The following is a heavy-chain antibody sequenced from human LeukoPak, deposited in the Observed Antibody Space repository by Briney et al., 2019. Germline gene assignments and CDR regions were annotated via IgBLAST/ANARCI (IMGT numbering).Heavy chain of an antibody. J-gene: IGHJ1*01. Sequence: ASVKVSCKASGYTLTSYGISWVRQAPGQGLEWMGWISAYNGNTNYAQKLQGRVTMTTDTSTSTAYMELRSLRSDDTAVYYCARGQDHYYDSSGYYRGAEYFQHWGQGTLVTVSS. CDR3: ARGQDHYYDSSGYYRGAEYFQH. CDR2: ISAYNGNT. D-gene: IGHD3-22*01. CDR1: GYTLTSYG. V-gene: IGHV1-18*01.